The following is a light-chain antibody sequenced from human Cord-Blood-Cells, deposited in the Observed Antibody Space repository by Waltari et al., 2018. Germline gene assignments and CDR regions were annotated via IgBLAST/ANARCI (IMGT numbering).Light chain of an antibody. CDR2: GVS. J-gene: IGLJ2*01. CDR1: SSDVGGYNY. CDR3: SSYAGSNNFVV. Sequence: QSALTQPPSASGSPGQSVTISCTGTSSDVGGYNYVSWYQQHPGKAPKLMIYGVSKRPSGVPERFSGSKSGNTASLTVSGLQAEDEADYYCSSYAGSNNFVVFGGGTKLTVL. V-gene: IGLV2-8*01.